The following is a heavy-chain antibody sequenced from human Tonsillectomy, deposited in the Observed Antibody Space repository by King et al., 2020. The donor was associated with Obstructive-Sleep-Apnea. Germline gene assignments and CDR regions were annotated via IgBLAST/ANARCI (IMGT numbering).Heavy chain of an antibody. CDR3: AKDHGMSAAGISASDWLDP. J-gene: IGHJ5*02. D-gene: IGHD6-13*01. V-gene: IGHV3-23*04. CDR2: ISGSGSNT. CDR1: GFTFSSYA. Sequence: VQLVESGGGLVQPGGSLRLSCAASGFTFSSYAMSWVRQAPGKGLEWVSAISGSGSNTYYADSVKGRFTISRDNSKNTLYLQMNSLRDEDTAVYNCAKDHGMSAAGISASDWLDPWGQGTLVTVSS.